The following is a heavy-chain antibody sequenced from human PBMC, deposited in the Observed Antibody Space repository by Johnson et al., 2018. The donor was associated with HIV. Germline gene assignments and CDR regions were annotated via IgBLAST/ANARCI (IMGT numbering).Heavy chain of an antibody. CDR2: IRYDGNNK. CDR3: AKDRIVGAIGDAFDI. CDR1: GFTFSDYY. Sequence: MLLVESGGGLVKPGGSLILSCAASGFTFSDYYMSWIRQAPGQGLERVAFIRYDGNNKYYADSMRGRLTISRDNSKNTMYLQMNSLRAEDTAVYYCAKDRIVGAIGDAFDIWGQGTMVTVSS. V-gene: IGHV3-30*02. J-gene: IGHJ3*02. D-gene: IGHD1-26*01.